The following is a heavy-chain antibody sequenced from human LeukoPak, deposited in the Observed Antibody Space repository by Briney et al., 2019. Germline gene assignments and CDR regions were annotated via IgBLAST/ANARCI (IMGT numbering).Heavy chain of an antibody. V-gene: IGHV4-4*07. J-gene: IGHJ6*02. CDR3: AREGEYSSSWYDYYYYGMDV. D-gene: IGHD6-13*01. CDR2: IYTSGST. CDR1: GGSISSYY. Sequence: PSETLSLTCTVSGGSISSYYWSWIRQPAGKGLEWIGRIYTSGSTNYNPSLKSRVTMSVDTSKNQFSLKLSSVTAADTAVYYCAREGEYSSSWYDYYYYGMDVWGQGTTVTVSS.